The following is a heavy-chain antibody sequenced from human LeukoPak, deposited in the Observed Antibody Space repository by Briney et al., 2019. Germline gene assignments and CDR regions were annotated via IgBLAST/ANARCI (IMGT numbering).Heavy chain of an antibody. Sequence: SVKVSCKASGGTFSSYAISWVRQAPGQGLEWMGGIIPIFGTANYAQKFQGRVTITADESTSTAYMELSSLRSEDTAVYYCARVHYGGNALAYYFYMDVWGKGTTVTVSS. J-gene: IGHJ6*03. V-gene: IGHV1-69*13. CDR3: ARVHYGGNALAYYFYMDV. CDR2: IIPIFGTA. CDR1: GGTFSSYA. D-gene: IGHD4-23*01.